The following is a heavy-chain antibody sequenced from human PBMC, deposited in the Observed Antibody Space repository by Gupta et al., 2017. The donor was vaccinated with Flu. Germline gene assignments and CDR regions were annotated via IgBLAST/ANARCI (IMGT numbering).Heavy chain of an antibody. CDR2: IGYDGSNK. J-gene: IGHJ3*02. D-gene: IGHD2-2*01. CDR1: GFTFSSYG. V-gene: IGHV3-33*01. Sequence: QVQLVESGGGVVQPGRSLRLSCAASGFTFSSYGMHWVGQAPGKGREWGAVIGYDGSNKYYADSVKGRFTISRDNSKNTLYLQMNSLRAEDTAVYYCAREGVVVVPAALTGAFDIWGQGTMVTVSS. CDR3: AREGVVVVPAALTGAFDI.